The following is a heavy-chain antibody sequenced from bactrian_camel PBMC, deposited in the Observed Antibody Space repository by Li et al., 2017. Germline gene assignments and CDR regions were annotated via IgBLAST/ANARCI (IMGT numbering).Heavy chain of an antibody. V-gene: IGHV3S55*01. CDR2: ISFDGRP. Sequence: HVQLVESGGGLVQPGGSLRLSCAASGFTSAQCGVDWFRQSAGKQREWVAGISFDGRPGYAASVKKRFTISKDNAKNTLYLRMDNLKPEDTALYTCAAEDQAPWDMGWICNYNSWGQGTQVTVS. CDR1: GFTSAQCG. J-gene: IGHJ4*01. D-gene: IGHD3*01. CDR3: AAEDQAPWDMGWICNYNS.